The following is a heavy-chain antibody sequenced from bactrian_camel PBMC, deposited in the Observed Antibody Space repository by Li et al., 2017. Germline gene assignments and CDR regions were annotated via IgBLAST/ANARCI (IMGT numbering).Heavy chain of an antibody. V-gene: IGHV3S53*01. CDR3: SARLAEYDMKCFEEPERFNW. J-gene: IGHJ4*01. CDR1: GYIGDITC. CDR2: VDNTGST. Sequence: HVQLVESGGGTVPAGGSLRLSCVVSGYIGDITCMGWFRQAPGKGREGVADVDNTGSTWYADSVRGRFTISVDFAKNMMDLQMDNLLLEDTAMYYCSARLAEYDMKCFEEPERFNWWGQGTQVTVS. D-gene: IGHD1*01.